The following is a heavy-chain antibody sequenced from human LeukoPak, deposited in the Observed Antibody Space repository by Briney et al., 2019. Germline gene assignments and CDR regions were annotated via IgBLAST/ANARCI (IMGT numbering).Heavy chain of an antibody. CDR1: GFTFSSYA. D-gene: IGHD3-3*01. CDR3: ARDLRAVLRFLEGGAFDI. J-gene: IGHJ3*02. Sequence: GGSLRLSCAASGFTFSSYAMHWVRQAPGKGLEWVAVISYDGSNKYYADSVKGRFTISRDNSKNTLYLQMNSLRAEDTAVYYCARDLRAVLRFLEGGAFDIWGQGTMVTASS. CDR2: ISYDGSNK. V-gene: IGHV3-30-3*01.